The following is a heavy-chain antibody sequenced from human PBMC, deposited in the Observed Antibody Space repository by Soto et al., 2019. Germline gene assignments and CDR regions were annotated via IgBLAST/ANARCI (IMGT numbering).Heavy chain of an antibody. V-gene: IGHV1-69*02. CDR3: ACGSHYSYRGLGV. J-gene: IGHJ6*02. D-gene: IGHD1-26*01. CDR2: IVPILGLT. CDR1: GDTLNMYT. Sequence: QVQVVQSGAEVRQPGSSVTVSCSASGDTLNMYTVSWVRQAPGQGLEWMGRIVPILGLTEYARNFRGRVTITADRSATTVYMELTSLTSADAATYYCACGSHYSYRGLGVWGHGTTVTVSS.